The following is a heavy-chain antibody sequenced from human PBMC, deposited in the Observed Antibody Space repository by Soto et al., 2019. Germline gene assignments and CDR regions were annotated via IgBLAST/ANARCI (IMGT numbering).Heavy chain of an antibody. V-gene: IGHV1-2*02. D-gene: IGHD1-26*01. J-gene: IGHJ6*02. CDR2: INPNSGGT. CDR1: GYTFTGYY. CDR3: ARDAESYV. Sequence: ASVQASCKASGYTFTGYYMHWVGQAPGQGLEWMGWINPNSGGTNYAQKFQGRVTMTRDTSISTAYMELSRLRSDDTAVYYCARDAESYVWGQGTTVTVSS.